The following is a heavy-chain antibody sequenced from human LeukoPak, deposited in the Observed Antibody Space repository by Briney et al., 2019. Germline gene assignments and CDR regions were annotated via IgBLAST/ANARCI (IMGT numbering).Heavy chain of an antibody. Sequence: SGGSLSFSCAAADFSITSNNISWVRQPPGKGLEWVSVIYGGGSTYYTDSVKGRFTISRDNSKNTLYLQMNSLSAEDTAVYCCASPTDYWGQGTLVTVSS. V-gene: IGHV3-53*01. J-gene: IGHJ4*02. CDR2: IYGGGST. CDR1: DFSITSNN. CDR3: ASPTDY.